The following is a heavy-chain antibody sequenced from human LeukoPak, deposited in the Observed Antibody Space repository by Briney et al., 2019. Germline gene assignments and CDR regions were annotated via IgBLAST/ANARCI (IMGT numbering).Heavy chain of an antibody. CDR1: GLTFSSYW. J-gene: IGHJ6*03. CDR2: IKQDGSEK. V-gene: IGHV3-7*01. D-gene: IGHD3-9*01. CDR3: ARGPRGAGYPLRPFRYYMDV. Sequence: GGSLRLSCAASGLTFSSYWMSWVRQAPGKGLEWVANIKQDGSEKYYVDSVKGRFTISRDNAKNSLYLQMNSLRAEDTAVYYCARGPRGAGYPLRPFRYYMDVWGKGTTVTVSS.